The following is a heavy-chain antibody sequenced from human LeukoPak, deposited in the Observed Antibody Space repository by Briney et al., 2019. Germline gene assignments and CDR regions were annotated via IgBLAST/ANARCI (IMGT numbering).Heavy chain of an antibody. J-gene: IGHJ4*02. CDR3: TRVSYADGGYFDY. CDR2: TSRSGNYT. V-gene: IGHV3-21*01. Sequence: PGGSLRLSCAASGFTFSSYYMNWVRQAPGKGLEWVSSTSRSGNYTYYADSVKGRFTISRDNAKNSLYLQMNSLGAEDTAVYYCTRVSYADGGYFDYWGQGTLVTVSS. CDR1: GFTFSSYY. D-gene: IGHD3-16*01.